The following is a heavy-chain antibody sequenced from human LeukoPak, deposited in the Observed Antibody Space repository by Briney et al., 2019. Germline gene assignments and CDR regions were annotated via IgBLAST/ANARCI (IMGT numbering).Heavy chain of an antibody. CDR3: AGERLGYCSGGSCYQFY. D-gene: IGHD2-15*01. J-gene: IGHJ4*02. CDR1: GSTFSSYS. CDR2: ISSSSSYI. V-gene: IGHV3-21*01. Sequence: MSGGSLRLSCAASGSTFSSYSMNWVRQAPGKGLEWVSSISSSSSYIYYADSVKGRFTISRDNAKNSLYLQMNSPRAEDTAVYYCAGERLGYCSGGSCYQFYWGQGTLVTVSS.